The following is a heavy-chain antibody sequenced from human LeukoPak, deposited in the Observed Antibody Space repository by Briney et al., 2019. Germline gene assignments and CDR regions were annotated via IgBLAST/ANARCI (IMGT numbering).Heavy chain of an antibody. J-gene: IGHJ4*02. CDR3: GRGPRLGVPTFFAS. CDR2: ISGAGYST. CDR1: GFTFSDHA. D-gene: IGHD4/OR15-4a*01. Sequence: PGGSLRLSCAASGFTFSDHAMSWVRQAPGKGLEWVSSISGAGYSTYYADSVKGRFTISRANSRNTVSLQMDSLRAEDTAVYYFGRGPRLGVPTFFASGGKGPLFTVS. V-gene: IGHV3-23*01.